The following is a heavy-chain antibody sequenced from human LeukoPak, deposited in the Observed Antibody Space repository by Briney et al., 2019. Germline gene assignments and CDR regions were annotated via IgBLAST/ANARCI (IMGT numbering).Heavy chain of an antibody. J-gene: IGHJ4*02. Sequence: SETLSLTCTVSGGSVSNSNYYCGCVRQPPGKGLEWIGSIYYSGSTYYNPSLKSRVTISVDTSKNQFSLKLSSVTAADTAVYYCARQRGYCSGGSCYGMFDYWGQGTLVTVSS. V-gene: IGHV4-39*01. CDR1: GGSVSNSNYY. D-gene: IGHD2-15*01. CDR2: IYYSGST. CDR3: ARQRGYCSGGSCYGMFDY.